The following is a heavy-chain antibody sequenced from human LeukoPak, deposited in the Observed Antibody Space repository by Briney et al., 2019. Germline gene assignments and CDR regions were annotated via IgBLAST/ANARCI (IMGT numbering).Heavy chain of an antibody. D-gene: IGHD2-21*02. CDR2: INRDGSKN. V-gene: IGHV3-7*03. Sequence: GGSLRLSCAASDFTFGSYWMTWVRQAPGKGLAWVANINRDGSKNHFVDSVKGRFTISRDNAKNFLYLQMNSLRAEDTAVYFCARDSSPYCGDDCYFDAFDLWGQGTMVTVSS. CDR3: ARDSSPYCGDDCYFDAFDL. CDR1: DFTFGSYW. J-gene: IGHJ3*01.